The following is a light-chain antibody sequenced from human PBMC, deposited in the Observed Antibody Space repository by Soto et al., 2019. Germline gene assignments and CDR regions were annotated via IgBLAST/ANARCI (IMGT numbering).Light chain of an antibody. Sequence: QPVLTQSPSASASLGASVKLTCTLSSGHSSYAIAWHQQQPEKGPRYLMKLNSDGSHSKGDGIPDRFSGSSSGAERYLTISSLQSEDEADYYCQTWGTGNLFGGGTKVTVL. CDR1: SGHSSYA. CDR3: QTWGTGNL. CDR2: LNSDGSH. V-gene: IGLV4-69*01. J-gene: IGLJ2*01.